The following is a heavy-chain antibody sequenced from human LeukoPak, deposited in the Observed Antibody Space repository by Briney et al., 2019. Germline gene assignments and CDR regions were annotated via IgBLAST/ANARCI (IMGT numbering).Heavy chain of an antibody. V-gene: IGHV3-73*01. CDR3: ANSGYSYGIYYYYYMDV. J-gene: IGHJ6*03. Sequence: GGSLRLSCAASGFTFSGSAMHWVRQASGKGLEWVGRIRSKANSYATAYAASVKGRFTISRDNSKNTLYLQMNSLRAEDTAVYYCANSGYSYGIYYYYYMDVWGKGTTVTISS. CDR2: IRSKANSYAT. CDR1: GFTFSGSA. D-gene: IGHD5-18*01.